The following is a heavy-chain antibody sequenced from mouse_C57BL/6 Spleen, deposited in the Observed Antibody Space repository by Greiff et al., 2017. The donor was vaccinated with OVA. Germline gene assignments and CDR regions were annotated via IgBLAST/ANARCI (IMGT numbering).Heavy chain of an antibody. CDR3: ARGTTVVAFDY. CDR1: GYTFTSYT. V-gene: IGHV1-4*01. Sequence: VQLQQSGAELARPGASVKMSCKASGYTFTSYTMHWVKQRPGQGLEWIGYINPSSGYTKYNQKFKDKATLTADKSSSTAYMQLSSLTSEDSAVYYCARGTTVVAFDYWGQGTTLTVSS. CDR2: INPSSGYT. D-gene: IGHD1-1*01. J-gene: IGHJ2*01.